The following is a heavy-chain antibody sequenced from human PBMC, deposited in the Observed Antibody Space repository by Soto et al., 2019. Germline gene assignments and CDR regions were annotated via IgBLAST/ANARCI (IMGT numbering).Heavy chain of an antibody. CDR2: ISSDGSNK. V-gene: IGHV3-30*18. CDR3: AKDIYGSGSYYDYYYYGMDV. J-gene: IGHJ6*02. Sequence: QVQLVESGGGVVQPGRSLRLSCAASGFTFSSYGMHWVRQAPGKGLEWVAVISSDGSNKYYADSVKGRFTISRDNSKNTLYLQMNSLRAEDTAVYYCAKDIYGSGSYYDYYYYGMDVWGQGTTVTVSS. CDR1: GFTFSSYG. D-gene: IGHD3-10*01.